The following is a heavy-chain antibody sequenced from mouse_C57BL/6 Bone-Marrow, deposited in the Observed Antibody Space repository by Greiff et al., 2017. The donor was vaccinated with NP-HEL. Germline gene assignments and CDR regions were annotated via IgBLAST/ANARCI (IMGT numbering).Heavy chain of an antibody. Sequence: EVKLQESGPELVKPGASVKIPCKASGYTFTDYNMDWVKQSHGKSLEWIGDINPNNGGTIYNQKFKGKATLTVDKSSSTAYMELRSLTSEDTAVYYCARFHYGSSSLDYWGQGTTLTVSS. V-gene: IGHV1-18*01. CDR1: GYTFTDYN. D-gene: IGHD1-1*01. CDR3: ARFHYGSSSLDY. CDR2: INPNNGGT. J-gene: IGHJ2*01.